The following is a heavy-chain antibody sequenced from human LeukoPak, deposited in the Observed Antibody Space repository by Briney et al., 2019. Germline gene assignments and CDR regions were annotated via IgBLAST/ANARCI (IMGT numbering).Heavy chain of an antibody. CDR2: ISYDGSNK. CDR3: ARGSEHSYDFTGRGRTKSRLDY. Sequence: GGSLRLSCAASGFTFSTYGMHWVRQAPGKGLEWVAVISYDGSNKYYVDSVKGRFTISRDNSKNTVFLQMNSLRAEDTAVYYCARGSEHSYDFTGRGRTKSRLDYWGQGTLVTVSS. CDR1: GFTFSTYG. V-gene: IGHV3-30*03. J-gene: IGHJ4*02. D-gene: IGHD3/OR15-3a*01.